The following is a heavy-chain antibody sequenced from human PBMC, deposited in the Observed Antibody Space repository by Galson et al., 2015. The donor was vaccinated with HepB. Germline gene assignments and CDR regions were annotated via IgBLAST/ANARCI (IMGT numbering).Heavy chain of an antibody. D-gene: IGHD2-15*01. Sequence: SVKVSCKASGYTFSSYSITWVRQAPGQGLEWMGWINAYNQHTNYAQHLQGRVTMTTDTSTSTAYMELRSLRSDDTAVYYCARGALVAVVDATQNNWFAPWGQGTLITVSS. CDR3: ARGALVAVVDATQNNWFAP. CDR2: INAYNQHT. CDR1: GYTFSSYS. V-gene: IGHV1-18*01. J-gene: IGHJ5*02.